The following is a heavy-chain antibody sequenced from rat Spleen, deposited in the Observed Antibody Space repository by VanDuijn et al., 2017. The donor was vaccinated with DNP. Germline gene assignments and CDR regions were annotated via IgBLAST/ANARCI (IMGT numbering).Heavy chain of an antibody. CDR2: ISYDGRNT. CDR3: TRRGANWELDY. V-gene: IGHV5-7*01. J-gene: IGHJ2*01. CDR1: GFSFSSYD. Sequence: EVQLVESGGGLVQPGRSMKLSCAASGFSFSSYDMAWARQAPRKGLEWVAIISYDGRNTYYRDSVMGRFTISRDNAESILYLQVDSLRPEDSATYFCTRRGANWELDYWGQGVMVTVSS. D-gene: IGHD5-1*01.